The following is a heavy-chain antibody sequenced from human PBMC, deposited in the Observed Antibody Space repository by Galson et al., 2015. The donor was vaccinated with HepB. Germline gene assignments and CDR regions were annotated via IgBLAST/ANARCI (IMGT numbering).Heavy chain of an antibody. Sequence: LRLSCAASGFTVSSNYMSWVRQPPGKGLEWIGEISHRGSTNYNPSLKSRVTISVDTSKNQFSLKLRSLTAADTALYYCARGNDYGSGTFYKSYGIDVWGQGTMVIVSS. D-gene: IGHD3-10*01. CDR3: ARGNDYGSGTFYKSYGIDV. V-gene: IGHV4-34*01. J-gene: IGHJ3*01. CDR2: ISHRGST. CDR1: GFTVSSNY.